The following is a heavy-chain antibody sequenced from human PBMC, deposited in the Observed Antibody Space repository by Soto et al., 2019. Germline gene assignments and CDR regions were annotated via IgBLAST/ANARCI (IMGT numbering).Heavy chain of an antibody. CDR1: GGSISSHY. CDR3: AKRTISDSTSGPYNWLAP. V-gene: IGHV4-59*08. D-gene: IGHD3-22*01. CDR2: VYNSGST. J-gene: IGHJ5*02. Sequence: QVQLQESGPGLVKPSETLSLTCTVSGGSISSHYWNWLRQPPGKGLEWIGCVYNSGSTIYNPSLESRVTISVDTPKNQFSLSLSSVTAADAAVYYCAKRTISDSTSGPYNWLAPWGQGTLVTVSS.